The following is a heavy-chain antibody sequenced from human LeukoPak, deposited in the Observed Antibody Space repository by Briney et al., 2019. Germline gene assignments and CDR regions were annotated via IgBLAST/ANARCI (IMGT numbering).Heavy chain of an antibody. CDR2: IHDSGRT. J-gene: IGHJ5*01. Sequence: SETLSPTCAVYGGSFRNYWWTWIRQPPGKGLEWIGEIHDSGRTNYNPSLKSRVTISVDTSKNQFSLKLSSVIAADTAVYFCVRGGYWTFDSWGQGILVTVSS. V-gene: IGHV4-34*01. CDR3: VRGGYWTFDS. CDR1: GGSFRNYW. D-gene: IGHD3-22*01.